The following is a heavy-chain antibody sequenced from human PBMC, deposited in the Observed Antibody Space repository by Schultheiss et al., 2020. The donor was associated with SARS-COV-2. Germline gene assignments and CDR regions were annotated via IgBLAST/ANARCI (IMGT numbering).Heavy chain of an antibody. D-gene: IGHD7-27*01. CDR2: IKQDGSEK. CDR1: GFTFSSYW. Sequence: GGSLRLSCAASGFTFSSYWMSWVRQAPGKGLEWVANIKQDGSEKYYVDSVKGRFTISRDNAKNSLYLQMNSLRAEDTAVYYCARDLGNWGNDAFDIWGQGTMVTVSS. CDR3: ARDLGNWGNDAFDI. J-gene: IGHJ3*02. V-gene: IGHV3-7*01.